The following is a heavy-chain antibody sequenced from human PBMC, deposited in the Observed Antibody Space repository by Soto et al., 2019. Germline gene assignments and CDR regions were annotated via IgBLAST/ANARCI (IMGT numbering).Heavy chain of an antibody. V-gene: IGHV4-4*02. J-gene: IGHJ6*04. CDR1: GGSISSSNW. CDR2: IYHSGST. CDR3: ARDFRGSGSYRGDV. Sequence: SETLSLTCAVSGGSISSSNWWSWVRQPPGKGLEWIGEIYHSGSTNYNPSLKSRVTISVDTSKNQFSLKLSSVTAADTAVYYCARDFRGSGSYRGDVWGKGTTVTSPQ. D-gene: IGHD3-10*01.